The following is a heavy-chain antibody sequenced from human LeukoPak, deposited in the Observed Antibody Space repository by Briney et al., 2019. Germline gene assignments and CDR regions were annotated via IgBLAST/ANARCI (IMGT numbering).Heavy chain of an antibody. CDR1: GESFSGYY. J-gene: IGHJ4*02. CDR3: ARALYCGGDCYSGFDY. V-gene: IGHV4-34*01. CDR2: INHSGST. Sequence: SETQSLTCAVYGESFSGYYWSWIRQPPGKGLEWIGEINHSGSTNYNPSLKSRVTISVDTSKNQFSLKLSSVTAADTAVYYCARALYCGGDCYSGFDYWGQGTLVTVSS. D-gene: IGHD2-21*02.